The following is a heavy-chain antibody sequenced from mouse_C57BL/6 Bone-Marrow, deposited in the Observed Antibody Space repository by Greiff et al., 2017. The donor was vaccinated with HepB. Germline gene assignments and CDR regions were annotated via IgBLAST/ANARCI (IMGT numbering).Heavy chain of an antibody. J-gene: IGHJ2*01. Sequence: QVQLQQPGAELVRPGSSVKLSCKASGYTFTSYWMHWVKQRPIQGLEWIGNIDPSDSETHYNQKFKDKATLTVDKSSSTAYMQLSSLTSEDSAVYYCAGSGYYGSSSSYYFDYWGQGTTLTVSS. CDR3: AGSGYYGSSSSYYFDY. V-gene: IGHV1-52*01. CDR1: GYTFTSYW. CDR2: IDPSDSET. D-gene: IGHD1-1*01.